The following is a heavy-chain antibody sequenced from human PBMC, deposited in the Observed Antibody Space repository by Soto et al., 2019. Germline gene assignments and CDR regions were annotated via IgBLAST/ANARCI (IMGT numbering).Heavy chain of an antibody. CDR2: ISYDGSNK. Sequence: GGSLRLSCAASGFTFSSYAMHWVRQAPGKGLEWVAVISYDGSNKYYADSVKGRFTISRDNSKNTLYLQMNSLRAEDTAVYYCARDPPSYYYGSGTLTLNYYGMDVWGQGTTVTVSS. CDR1: GFTFSSYA. V-gene: IGHV3-30-3*01. CDR3: ARDPPSYYYGSGTLTLNYYGMDV. D-gene: IGHD3-10*01. J-gene: IGHJ6*02.